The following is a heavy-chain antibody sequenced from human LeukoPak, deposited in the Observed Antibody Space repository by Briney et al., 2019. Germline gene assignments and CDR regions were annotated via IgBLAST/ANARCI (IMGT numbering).Heavy chain of an antibody. CDR3: AATHSTYYDFWSGRGDY. V-gene: IGHV1-2*02. D-gene: IGHD3-3*01. CDR2: INPNSGGT. Sequence: ASVKVSCKASGYTFTDYYMHWVRQAPGQGLGWMGWINPNSGGTNYAQKFQGRVTMTRNTSISTAYMELSRLRSDDTAVYYCAATHSTYYDFWSGRGDYWGQGTLVTVSS. J-gene: IGHJ4*02. CDR1: GYTFTDYY.